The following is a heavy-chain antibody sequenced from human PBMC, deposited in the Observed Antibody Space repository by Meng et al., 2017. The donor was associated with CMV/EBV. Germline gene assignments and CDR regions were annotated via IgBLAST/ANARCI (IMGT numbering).Heavy chain of an antibody. CDR2: IYTSGST. CDR1: DSSISSYY. V-gene: IGHV4-4*07. D-gene: IGHD4-23*01. J-gene: IGHJ4*02. Sequence: QGPLQGWGPGLVKPSETLSLTCTVSDSSISSYYWSWIRQPAGKGLEWIGRIYTSGSTNYNPSLKSRVTMSVDTSKNQFSLKLSSVTAADTALYYCARVLRWNGVIDYWGQGTLVTVSS. CDR3: ARVLRWNGVIDY.